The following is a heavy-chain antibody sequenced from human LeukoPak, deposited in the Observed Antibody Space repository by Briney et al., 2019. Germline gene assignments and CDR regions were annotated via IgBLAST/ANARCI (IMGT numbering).Heavy chain of an antibody. CDR3: ARTGVGAYFDY. CDR1: GGTFSSYA. J-gene: IGHJ4*02. Sequence: SVKVSCKASGGTFSSYAISWVRQAPGQGLEWMGRIIPILGIANYAQKFQGRVTITADKSTSTAYMELSSLRSEDTAVYYCARTGVGAYFDYWGQGTLVTVSS. D-gene: IGHD1-1*01. CDR2: IIPILGIA. V-gene: IGHV1-69*04.